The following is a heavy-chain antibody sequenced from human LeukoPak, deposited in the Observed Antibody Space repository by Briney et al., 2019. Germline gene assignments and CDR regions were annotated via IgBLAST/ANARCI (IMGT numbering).Heavy chain of an antibody. Sequence: GGSLRLSCAASGFTFSSYGMHWVRQAPGKGLEWVAFIRYDGSNKYYADSVKGRFTISRDNSKNTLYLQMNSLRAEDTAVYYCAKVGGDNWSLDYWGQGTLLTVSS. D-gene: IGHD1-20*01. CDR3: AKVGGDNWSLDY. J-gene: IGHJ4*02. CDR2: IRYDGSNK. V-gene: IGHV3-30*02. CDR1: GFTFSSYG.